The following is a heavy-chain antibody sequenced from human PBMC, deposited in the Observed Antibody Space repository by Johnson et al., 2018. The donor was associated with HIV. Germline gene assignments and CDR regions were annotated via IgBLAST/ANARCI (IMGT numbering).Heavy chain of an antibody. V-gene: IGHV3-64*01. J-gene: IGHJ3*02. Sequence: VESGRSLRLSCAASGFTFSSYAMHWVRQAPGKGLEYVSAISSNGGSTYYANSVKGRFTISRDNSKNTLYLQMGSLRAEDTAVYYCARDRAWNYEGAFDIWGQGTMVTVSS. CDR3: ARDRAWNYEGAFDI. D-gene: IGHD1-7*01. CDR2: ISSNGGST. CDR1: GFTFSSYA.